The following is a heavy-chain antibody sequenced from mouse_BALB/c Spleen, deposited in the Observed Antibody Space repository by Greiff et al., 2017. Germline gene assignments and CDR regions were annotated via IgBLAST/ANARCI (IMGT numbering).Heavy chain of an antibody. CDR3: ARGNGYTLYAMDY. CDR1: GYTFTDYW. J-gene: IGHJ4*01. V-gene: IGHV1-69*01. Sequence: QVQLQQPGAELVMPGASVKMSCKASGYTFTDYWMHWVKQRPGQGLEWIGAIDTSDSYTSYNQKFKGKATLTVDESSSTAYMQISSLTSEDSAVYYCARGNGYTLYAMDYWGQGTSVTVSS. CDR2: IDTSDSYT. D-gene: IGHD2-2*01.